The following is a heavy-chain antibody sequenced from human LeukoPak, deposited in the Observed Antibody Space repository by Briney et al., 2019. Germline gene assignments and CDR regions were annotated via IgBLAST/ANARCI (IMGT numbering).Heavy chain of an antibody. CDR3: AKAGDYGDYTDY. Sequence: GGSLRLSCAASGFTFSSYAMSWVRQAPGKGLEWVSGISGSGGGTYYADSVKGRFTISRDNSKNTVYLRMNSLRAEGTAVYYCAKAGDYGDYTDYWGQGTLVTVSS. CDR2: ISGSGGGT. D-gene: IGHD4-17*01. V-gene: IGHV3-23*01. J-gene: IGHJ4*02. CDR1: GFTFSSYA.